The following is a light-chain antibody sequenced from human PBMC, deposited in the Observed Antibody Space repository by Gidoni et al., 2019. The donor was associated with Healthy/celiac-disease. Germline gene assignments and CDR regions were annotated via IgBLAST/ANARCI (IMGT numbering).Light chain of an antibody. CDR1: SANIGAGYD. CDR3: QSYDSSLSGSWV. V-gene: IGLV1-40*01. CDR2: GNS. J-gene: IGLJ3*02. Sequence: QSVLTQPPSVSGAPGPRGTISCTGSSANIGAGYDVHWYQKLPGTAPKLLIYGNSNRPSGVPDRFSGSKSGTSASLAITGLQAEDEADYYCQSYDSSLSGSWVFGGGTKLTVL.